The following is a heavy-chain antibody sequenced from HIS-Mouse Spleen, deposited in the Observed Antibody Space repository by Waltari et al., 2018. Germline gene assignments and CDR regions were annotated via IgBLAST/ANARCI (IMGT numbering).Heavy chain of an antibody. V-gene: IGHV4-59*01. J-gene: IGHJ6*02. CDR1: GGSLSSYY. CDR2: IYYSGST. D-gene: IGHD2-2*01. Sequence: QVQLQESGPGLVKPSETLSLTCTVSGGSLSSYYWSWIRQPPGKGLGWIGYIYYSGSTNYNPSLKSRVTISVDTSKNQFSLKLSSVTAADTAVYYCASGRPAALSRADYGMDVWGQGTTVTVSS. CDR3: ASGRPAALSRADYGMDV.